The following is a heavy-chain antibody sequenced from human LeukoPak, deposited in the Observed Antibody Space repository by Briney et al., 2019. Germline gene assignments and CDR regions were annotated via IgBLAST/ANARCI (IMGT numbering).Heavy chain of an antibody. CDR3: ARQTGDNAFDI. CDR2: IYPGDSDT. V-gene: IGHV5-51*01. CDR1: GYRFTTYW. Sequence: GESLEISCQGSGYRFTTYWIGWVRQVPGKGLEWMGIIYPGDSDTRYSPSFQGQVTISADKSITTAYLQWNSLKASDTAMYYCARQTGDNAFDIWGRGTMVTVSS. J-gene: IGHJ3*02. D-gene: IGHD7-27*01.